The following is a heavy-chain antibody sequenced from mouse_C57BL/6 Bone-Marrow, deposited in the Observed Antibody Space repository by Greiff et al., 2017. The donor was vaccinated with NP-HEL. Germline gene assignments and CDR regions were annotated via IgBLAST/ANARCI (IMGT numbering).Heavy chain of an antibody. CDR1: GFSLSTFGMG. J-gene: IGHJ3*01. D-gene: IGHD1-1*01. Sequence: QVQLKESGPGILQPSQTLSLTCSFSGFSLSTFGMGVGWIRQPSGKGLEWLAHIWWDDDKYYNPALKSRLTISKDTSKNQVFLKIANVDTADTATYYCARIRYYYGSSYPFAYWGQGTLVTVSA. CDR3: ARIRYYYGSSYPFAY. CDR2: IWWDDDK. V-gene: IGHV8-8*01.